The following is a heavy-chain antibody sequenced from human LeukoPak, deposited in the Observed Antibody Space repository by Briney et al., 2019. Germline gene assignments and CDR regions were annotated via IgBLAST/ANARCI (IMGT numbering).Heavy chain of an antibody. CDR2: IWYDGSNK. J-gene: IGHJ4*02. Sequence: GGSLRLSCAASGFTFSSYGMHWVRQAPGKGLEWVAVIWYDGSNKYYADSVKGRFTISRDNSKNTLYLQMNSLRAEDTAVYYCARDIGPTAPYYYDSSGYPLDYWGQGTLVTVSS. CDR3: ARDIGPTAPYYYDSSGYPLDY. D-gene: IGHD3-22*01. CDR1: GFTFSSYG. V-gene: IGHV3-33*08.